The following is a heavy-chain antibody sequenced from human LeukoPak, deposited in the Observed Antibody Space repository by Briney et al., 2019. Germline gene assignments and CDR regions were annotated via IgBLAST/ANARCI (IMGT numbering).Heavy chain of an antibody. CDR3: AASPLYSTYYFDY. J-gene: IGHJ4*02. CDR2: ISSSSSYI. D-gene: IGHD6-13*01. CDR1: GFTFSSYS. Sequence: GGSLRLSCAASGFTFSSYSMNWVRQAPEKGLEWVSSISSSSSYIYYADSVKGRFTISRDNAKNSLYLQMNSLRAEDTAVYYCAASPLYSTYYFDYWGQGTLVTVSS. V-gene: IGHV3-21*01.